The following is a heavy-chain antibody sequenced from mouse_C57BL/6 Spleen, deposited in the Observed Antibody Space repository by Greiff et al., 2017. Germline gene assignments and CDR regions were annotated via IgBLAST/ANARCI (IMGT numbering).Heavy chain of an antibody. J-gene: IGHJ4*01. Sequence: EVQLVESGPGLVKPSQSLSLTCTVTGYSITSGYYWNWIRQFPGNKLEWMGYLSYDGSNNYNPSLKNRISITRDTSKNQFFLKLNSVTTEDTATYYCASYYYSYYYAMDYWGQGTSVTVSS. CDR1: GYSITSGYY. CDR3: ASYYYSYYYAMDY. D-gene: IGHD1-1*01. CDR2: LSYDGSN. V-gene: IGHV3-6*01.